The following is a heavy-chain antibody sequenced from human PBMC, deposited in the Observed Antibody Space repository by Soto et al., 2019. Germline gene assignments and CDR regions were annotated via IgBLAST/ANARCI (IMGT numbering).Heavy chain of an antibody. CDR3: ASRPGLEQWLVLDY. V-gene: IGHV1-3*01. J-gene: IGHJ4*02. D-gene: IGHD6-19*01. CDR2: INAGNGDT. Sequence: QVQLVQSGAEVKKPGASVKVSCKASGYTFTKYPMHWVRQAPEQRLEWMGWINAGNGDTEYSQNFQGRVTITRDTSASTAYMELSSLRSEDTAVYYCASRPGLEQWLVLDYWGQGTLVTVSS. CDR1: GYTFTKYP.